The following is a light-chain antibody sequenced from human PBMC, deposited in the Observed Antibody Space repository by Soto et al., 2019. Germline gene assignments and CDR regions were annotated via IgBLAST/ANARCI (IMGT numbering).Light chain of an antibody. CDR3: QQRGDWPRT. J-gene: IGKJ1*01. Sequence: EVVLTQSPATLSLSPGERATLSCRASQSVSSYLAWYQQKPGQAPRLLIYDASNRATGIPARFSGSGSGTDLTLTISSLEPEDFAVYYCQQRGDWPRTFGQGTEVEIK. V-gene: IGKV3-11*01. CDR2: DAS. CDR1: QSVSSY.